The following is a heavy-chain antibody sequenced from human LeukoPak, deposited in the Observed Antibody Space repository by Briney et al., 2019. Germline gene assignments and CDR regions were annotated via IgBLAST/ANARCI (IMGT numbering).Heavy chain of an antibody. V-gene: IGHV1-2*04. CDR3: ARGPYYDILTGYYRYYGMDV. CDR1: GYTFTGYY. Sequence: ASVMVSCKASGYTFTGYYMHWVRQDPGQGLEWMGWINPNSGGTNYAQKFQGWVTMTRDTSISTAYMELSRLRSDDTAVYYCARGPYYDILTGYYRYYGMDVWGQGTTVTVSS. D-gene: IGHD3-9*01. CDR2: INPNSGGT. J-gene: IGHJ6*02.